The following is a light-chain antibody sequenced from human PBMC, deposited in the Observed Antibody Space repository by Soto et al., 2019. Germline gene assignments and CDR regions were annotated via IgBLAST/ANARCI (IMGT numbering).Light chain of an antibody. J-gene: IGLJ1*01. CDR3: SSYSISTAYL. V-gene: IGLV2-14*01. CDR2: EVS. CDR1: SSDVGGYDY. Sequence: QSALTQPASVSGSPGQSITISCTGTSSDVGGYDYVSWYQLHPGKAPKLMVFEVSNWPSGVSYRLSGSKSGNTASLTISGLQAEDEADYFCSSYSISTAYLFGTGTKVTVL.